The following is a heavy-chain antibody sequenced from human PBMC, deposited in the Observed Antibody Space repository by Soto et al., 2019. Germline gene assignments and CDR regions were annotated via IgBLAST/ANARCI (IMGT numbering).Heavy chain of an antibody. CDR1: GFIFSTFG. D-gene: IGHD3-3*01. Sequence: GGSLRLSCSASGFIFSTFGMFWVRQAPGQGLEYVSAIFYSGSGSYYADPVRGRFTVSRDNSKNMFYLQMSSLRVEDTALYFCVRGPSRGSSLFGPLDYWGQGTQVIVSS. J-gene: IGHJ4*02. V-gene: IGHV3-64D*06. CDR2: IFYSGSGS. CDR3: VRGPSRGSSLFGPLDY.